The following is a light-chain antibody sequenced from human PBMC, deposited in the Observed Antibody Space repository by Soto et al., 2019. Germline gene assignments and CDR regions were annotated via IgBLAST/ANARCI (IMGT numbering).Light chain of an antibody. Sequence: DIQMTQSPSTLSASVGDRVTITCRASQSISKWLAWYQQKPGKAPNLLIYVASISGSRVPSTFSGSRYRTEFTLAIISLQPGDFATYYCQHYNSYSPWTFGQGTKVDIK. CDR1: QSISKW. V-gene: IGKV1-5*01. CDR3: QHYNSYSPWT. J-gene: IGKJ1*01. CDR2: VAS.